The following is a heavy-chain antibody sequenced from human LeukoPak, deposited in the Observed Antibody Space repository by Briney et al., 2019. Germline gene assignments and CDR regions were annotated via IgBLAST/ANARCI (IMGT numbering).Heavy chain of an antibody. Sequence: PGGSLRLSCEASGFTFSSYGMHWVRQAPGKGLEWVAVISYDGSNKYYADSVKGRFTISRDNSKNTLYLQMNSLRTEDTAVYYCAKTRAAAGYSSFWFDPWGQGTLDTVSS. V-gene: IGHV3-30*18. CDR1: GFTFSSYG. D-gene: IGHD6-13*01. CDR3: AKTRAAAGYSSFWFDP. CDR2: ISYDGSNK. J-gene: IGHJ5*02.